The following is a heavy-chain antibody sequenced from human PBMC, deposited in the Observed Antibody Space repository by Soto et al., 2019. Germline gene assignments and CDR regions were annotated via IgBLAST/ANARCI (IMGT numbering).Heavy chain of an antibody. J-gene: IGHJ4*02. CDR2: IYYDGSKK. D-gene: IGHD3-10*01. Sequence: QVQLVESGGGVVQPGSSLRLSCAASGFIFDNFGMHWVRQAPGKGLEWVSVIYYDGSKKYYADSVRGRFNISRDNSKKMQYLQRDSLRAEETATYYCARRPRVRGGTDSRGCWGQGTLVTVSS. CDR1: GFIFDNFG. CDR3: ARRPRVRGGTDSRGC. V-gene: IGHV3-33*01.